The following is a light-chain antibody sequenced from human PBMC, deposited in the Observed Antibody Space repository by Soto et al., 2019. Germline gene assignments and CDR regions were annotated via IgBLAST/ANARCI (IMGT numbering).Light chain of an antibody. CDR3: QQYDSSPIT. J-gene: IGKJ5*01. CDR2: GAS. CDR1: QSVSSH. Sequence: EIVLTQSPATLSLSPGQRATLSCRASQSVSSHFAWYQQKPGQAPRLLIYGASTRATGIPARFSGSGSGTDFTLTITPLEPDDFVVYFCQQYDSSPITFGQGTRLEIK. V-gene: IGKV3-20*01.